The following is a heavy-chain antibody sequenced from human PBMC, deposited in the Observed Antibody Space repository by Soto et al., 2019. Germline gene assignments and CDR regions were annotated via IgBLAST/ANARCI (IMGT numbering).Heavy chain of an antibody. J-gene: IGHJ6*02. Sequence: GGSLRLSCAASGFTFSSYGMHWVRQAPGKGLEWVAVISYDGSNKYYADSVKGRFTISRDNSKNTLYLQMNSLRAEDTAVYYCAKDLSGMTIYYYYGMDVWGQGTTVTVSS. D-gene: IGHD1-1*01. V-gene: IGHV3-30*18. CDR3: AKDLSGMTIYYYYGMDV. CDR1: GFTFSSYG. CDR2: ISYDGSNK.